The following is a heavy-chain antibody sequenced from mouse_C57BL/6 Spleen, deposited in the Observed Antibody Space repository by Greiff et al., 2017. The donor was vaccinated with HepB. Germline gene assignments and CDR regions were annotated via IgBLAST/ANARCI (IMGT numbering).Heavy chain of an antibody. J-gene: IGHJ4*01. Sequence: QVQLKQPGAELVKPGASVKLSCKASGYTFTSYWMHWVKQRPGQGLEWIGMIHPNSGSTNYNEKFKSKATLTVDKSSSTAYMQLSSLTSEDSAVYYCASPQHYGSSHYAMDYWGQGTSVTVSS. CDR2: IHPNSGST. CDR3: ASPQHYGSSHYAMDY. D-gene: IGHD1-1*01. V-gene: IGHV1-64*01. CDR1: GYTFTSYW.